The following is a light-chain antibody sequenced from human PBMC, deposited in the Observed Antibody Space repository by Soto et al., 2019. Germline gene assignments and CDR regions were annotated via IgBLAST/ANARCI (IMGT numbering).Light chain of an antibody. Sequence: QSVLTQPASVSGSPGQSITISCTGTSSDVGAYNYVSWYQQHPGKAPKLMIYDVSNRPSGVSNRFSGSKSGNTASLTISGLQAEDEAHYYCSSYTSSSTRVFGTGTKVTVL. CDR1: SSDVGAYNY. CDR3: SSYTSSSTRV. J-gene: IGLJ1*01. V-gene: IGLV2-14*01. CDR2: DVS.